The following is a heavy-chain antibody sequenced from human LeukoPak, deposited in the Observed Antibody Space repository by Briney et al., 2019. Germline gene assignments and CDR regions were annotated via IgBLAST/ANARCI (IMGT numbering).Heavy chain of an antibody. J-gene: IGHJ4*02. CDR1: GGSISSSSYY. D-gene: IGHD3-10*01. Sequence: SETLSLTCTVPGGSISSSSYYWGWIRQPPGKGLEWIGSIYYSGSTYYNPSLKSRVTISVDTSKNQFSLKLSSVTAADTAVYYCARDGYYGFFDYWGQGTLVTVSS. CDR3: ARDGYYGFFDY. CDR2: IYYSGST. V-gene: IGHV4-39*07.